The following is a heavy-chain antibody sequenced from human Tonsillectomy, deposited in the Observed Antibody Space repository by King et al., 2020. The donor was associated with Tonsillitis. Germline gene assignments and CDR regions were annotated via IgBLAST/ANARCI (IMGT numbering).Heavy chain of an antibody. Sequence: VQLVESGGGLIQPGRSLRLSCAASGITVSGNYMIWVRQSPGKGLEWVSFIHVDGSTSYADSVKGRFTMSRDNSKNTLYLQMNSLRAGDSAVYYCARSTYYYAWNDWGPGTLVTVSS. J-gene: IGHJ4*02. V-gene: IGHV3-53*01. CDR3: ARSTYYYAWND. CDR2: IHVDGST. CDR1: GITVSGNY. D-gene: IGHD1-1*01.